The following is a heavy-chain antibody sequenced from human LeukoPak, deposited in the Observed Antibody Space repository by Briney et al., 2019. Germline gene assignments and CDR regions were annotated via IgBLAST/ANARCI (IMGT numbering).Heavy chain of an antibody. CDR1: GFTFSNYA. CDR3: AKDKDTDRYYGMDV. Sequence: GGSLRLSCAAPGFTFSNYAMNWVRQAPGKGLEWVSAISGSGGSTYYADSVKGRFTISRDNSRNTLYLHMNSLRAEDTAVYYCAKDKDTDRYYGMDVWGQGTTVTVSS. V-gene: IGHV3-23*01. D-gene: IGHD5-18*01. J-gene: IGHJ6*02. CDR2: ISGSGGST.